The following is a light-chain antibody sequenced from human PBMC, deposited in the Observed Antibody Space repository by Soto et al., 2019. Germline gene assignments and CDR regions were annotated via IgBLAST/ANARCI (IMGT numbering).Light chain of an antibody. CDR1: LSVSSY. J-gene: IGKJ2*01. CDR2: DAS. CDR3: QQRSNWLMYT. V-gene: IGKV3-11*01. Sequence: EIVLTQSPATLSLSPGERATLSCRASLSVSSYLAWYQQKPGQAPSLLIYDASNRASGIPARFSGSGSGTDLTLTISSLEPEVFAVYYCQQRSNWLMYTFGQGTKLEIK.